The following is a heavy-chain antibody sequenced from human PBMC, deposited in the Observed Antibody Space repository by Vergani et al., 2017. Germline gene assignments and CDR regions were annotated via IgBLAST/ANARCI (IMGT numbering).Heavy chain of an antibody. CDR1: GYTFTGYY. V-gene: IGHV1-2*02. J-gene: IGHJ5*02. D-gene: IGHD3-10*01. Sequence: QVQLVQSGAEVKKPGASVKVSCKASGYTFTGYYMHWVRQAPGQGLEWMGWINPNSGSTNYAQKFQGRVTMTRDTSISTAYMELSRLRSADAAVYYCARAGLLWFGELSWFDPWGQGTLVTVSS. CDR3: ARAGLLWFGELSWFDP. CDR2: INPNSGST.